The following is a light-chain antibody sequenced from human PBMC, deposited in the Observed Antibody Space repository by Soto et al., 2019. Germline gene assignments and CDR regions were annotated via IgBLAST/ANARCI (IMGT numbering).Light chain of an antibody. Sequence: EIVLTQSPGTLSLSPGQRANFSCRASQSVSNNYLAWYQQKPSQAPRLLIYGASSRAAGIPDRFSGSGSGTDFTLTISRLEPEDFALYYCQQYGNSPWTFGQGTKVEIK. CDR1: QSVSNNY. J-gene: IGKJ1*01. CDR3: QQYGNSPWT. V-gene: IGKV3-20*01. CDR2: GAS.